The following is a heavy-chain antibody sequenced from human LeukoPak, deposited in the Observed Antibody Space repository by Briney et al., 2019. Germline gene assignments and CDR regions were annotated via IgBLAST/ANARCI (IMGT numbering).Heavy chain of an antibody. J-gene: IGHJ4*02. CDR3: AKQFAPVSLASFDY. D-gene: IGHD5/OR15-5a*01. V-gene: IGHV3-33*06. CDR1: GFTFSSYG. CDR2: IWYDGSNK. Sequence: GGSLRLSCAASGFTFSSYGMHWVRQAPGKGLEWVAVIWYDGSNKYYADSVKGRFTISRDNSRNTLYLQMNSLRAEDTAVYYCAKQFAPVSLASFDYWGQGTLVTVSS.